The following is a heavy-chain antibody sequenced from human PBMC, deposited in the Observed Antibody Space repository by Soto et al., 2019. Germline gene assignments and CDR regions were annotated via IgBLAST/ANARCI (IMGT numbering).Heavy chain of an antibody. CDR3: AIEKVGATSLHVFAI. J-gene: IGHJ3*02. CDR2: IMPGSSHI. CDR1: GFTFSIYS. D-gene: IGHD1-26*01. Sequence: PGGPLRLCCAASGFTFSIYSMNWVRQAPGKGLEWVSYIMPGSSHIYYADSVKGRFTISRDNAKNSLYLQMNSLRAEDTAVYYWAIEKVGATSLHVFAIRGQGTMVTVSS. V-gene: IGHV3-48*01.